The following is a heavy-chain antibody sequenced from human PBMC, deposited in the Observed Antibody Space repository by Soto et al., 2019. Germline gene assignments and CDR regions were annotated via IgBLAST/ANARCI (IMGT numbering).Heavy chain of an antibody. CDR3: ARVGPRAFDI. V-gene: IGHV1-8*01. CDR2: MNPNTGNT. Sequence: QAQLVQSGAEVRRPGASVKVSCKASGYTFGSHDINWVRQAPGQGLEWMGWMNPNTGNTGYAQNLQGRVTMTRTASISTAYMELGGLKSEDTAVYYCARVGPRAFDIWGQGTMVTVSS. J-gene: IGHJ3*02. CDR1: GYTFGSHD.